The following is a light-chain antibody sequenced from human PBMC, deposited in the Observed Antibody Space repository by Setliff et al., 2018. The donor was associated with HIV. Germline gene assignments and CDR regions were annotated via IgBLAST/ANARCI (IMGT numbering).Light chain of an antibody. CDR1: SSDIGGYNY. V-gene: IGLV2-11*01. CDR3: CSYAGSYTDV. J-gene: IGLJ1*01. Sequence: QSVLRQPASVSGSPGQSITISCTGTSSDIGGYNYVSWYQQHPGKAPKLKIYDVSKRPSGVPDRFSGSKSGNTASLTIPGLQAEDEADYYCCSYAGSYTDVFGSGTKGTVL. CDR2: DVS.